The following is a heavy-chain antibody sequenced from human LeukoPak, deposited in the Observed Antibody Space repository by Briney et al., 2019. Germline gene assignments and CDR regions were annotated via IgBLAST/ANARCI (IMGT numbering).Heavy chain of an antibody. J-gene: IGHJ4*02. CDR1: GYSISSGYY. CDR3: AREVIRSEIDY. Sequence: SETLSLTCAVSGYSISSGYYWGWIRQPAGKGLEWIGRIYTSGSTNYNPSLKSRVTISVDTSKNQFSLKLSSVTAADTAVYYCAREVIRSEIDYWGQGTLVTVSS. CDR2: IYTSGST. D-gene: IGHD3-3*01. V-gene: IGHV4-61*02.